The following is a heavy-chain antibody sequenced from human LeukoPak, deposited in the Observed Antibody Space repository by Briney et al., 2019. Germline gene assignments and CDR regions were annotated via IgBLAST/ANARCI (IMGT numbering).Heavy chain of an antibody. V-gene: IGHV4-59*01. Sequence: SETLSLTCTVSGGSISGYYWSWIRQSPGKGLEWIGYMYSGGISNYNPSLKSRVAISVDTSKNRFSLQLTSVTAADTAVYYCARGQRGYPYWGQGTLVTVSS. CDR3: ARGQRGYPY. D-gene: IGHD5-18*01. CDR2: MYSGGIS. J-gene: IGHJ4*02. CDR1: GGSISGYY.